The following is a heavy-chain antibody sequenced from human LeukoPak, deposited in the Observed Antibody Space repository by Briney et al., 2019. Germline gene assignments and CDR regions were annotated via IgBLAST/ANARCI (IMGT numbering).Heavy chain of an antibody. CDR2: LYSGGST. CDR1: GFTFSSYA. V-gene: IGHV3-23*03. Sequence: GGSLRLSCAASGFTFSSYAMSWVRQAPGKGLEWVSVLYSGGSTYYAASVKGRFTISRDESKNTLYLQMNSLRVEDTAVYYCARKYGTYSNWFDPWGQGTLVTVSS. J-gene: IGHJ5*02. CDR3: ARKYGTYSNWFDP. D-gene: IGHD1-26*01.